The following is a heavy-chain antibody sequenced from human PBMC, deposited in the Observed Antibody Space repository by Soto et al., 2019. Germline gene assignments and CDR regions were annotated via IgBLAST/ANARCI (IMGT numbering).Heavy chain of an antibody. CDR1: GFTFRSYA. V-gene: IGHV3-23*01. D-gene: IGHD4-17*01. CDR2: LLRSGSST. CDR3: AKDAVSGDGVWLLDS. Sequence: GGALRLSCAASGFTFRSYAMSWARQAPGKGLEWVSSLLRSGSSTYYADSVKGRFTISSDISANSLYLQMDSLRAEDTAVYYCAKDAVSGDGVWLLDSWGQGTVVTVSS. J-gene: IGHJ5*02.